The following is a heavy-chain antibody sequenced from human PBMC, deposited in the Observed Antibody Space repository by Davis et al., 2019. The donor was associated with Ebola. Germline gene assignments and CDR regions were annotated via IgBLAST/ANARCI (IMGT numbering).Heavy chain of an antibody. CDR1: GYTFTGYD. CDR2: MNPNSGNT. J-gene: IGHJ4*02. D-gene: IGHD3-3*01. CDR3: ARDQGFWSGYYDY. V-gene: IGHV1-8*02. Sequence: AASVKVSCKASGYTFTGYDINWVRQATGQGLEWMGWMNPNSGNTGYAQKLQGRVTMTTDTSTSTAYMELRSLRSDDTAVYYCARDQGFWSGYYDYWGQGTLVTVSS.